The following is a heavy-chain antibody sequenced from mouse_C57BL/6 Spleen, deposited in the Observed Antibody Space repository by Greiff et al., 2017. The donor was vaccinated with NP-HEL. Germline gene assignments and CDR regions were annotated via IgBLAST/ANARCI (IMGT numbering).Heavy chain of an antibody. J-gene: IGHJ3*01. CDR3: AVDYYGSSLFAY. CDR1: GYTFTSYG. CDR2: IYPRSGNT. Sequence: VKLQQSGAELARPGASVKLSCKASGYTFTSYGISWVKQRTGQGLEWIGEIYPRSGNTYYNEKFKGKATLTADKSSSTAYMELRSLTSEDSAVYFCAVDYYGSSLFAYWGQGTLVTVSA. D-gene: IGHD1-1*01. V-gene: IGHV1-81*01.